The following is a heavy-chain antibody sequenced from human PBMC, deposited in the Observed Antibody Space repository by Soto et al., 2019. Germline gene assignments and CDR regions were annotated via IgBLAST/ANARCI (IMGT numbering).Heavy chain of an antibody. J-gene: IGHJ4*02. CDR3: ARADVVVPAVFDY. CDR2: IYYSGST. D-gene: IGHD2-2*01. Sequence: SETLSLTCTVSGGSVSSGSYYWSWIRQPPGKGLEWIGYIYYSGSTNYNPSLKSRVTISVDTSKNQFSLKLSSVTAADTAVYYCARADVVVPAVFDYRGQGTLVTVSS. V-gene: IGHV4-61*01. CDR1: GGSVSSGSYY.